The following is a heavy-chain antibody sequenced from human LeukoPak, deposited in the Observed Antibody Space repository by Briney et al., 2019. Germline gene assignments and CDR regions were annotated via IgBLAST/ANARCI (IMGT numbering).Heavy chain of an antibody. Sequence: SETLSLTCTVSGYSISSGYYWGWIRQPPGKGLEWIGSIYHSESTYYNPSLKSRVTISVDTSKNQFSLKLSSVTAADTAVYYCARHPSGYYRAWFDPWGQGTLVTVSS. CDR3: ARHPSGYYRAWFDP. CDR1: GYSISSGYY. D-gene: IGHD3-9*01. J-gene: IGHJ5*02. V-gene: IGHV4-38-2*02. CDR2: IYHSEST.